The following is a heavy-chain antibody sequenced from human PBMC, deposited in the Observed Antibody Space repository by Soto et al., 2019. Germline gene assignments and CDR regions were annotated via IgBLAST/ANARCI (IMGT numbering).Heavy chain of an antibody. CDR2: LSGSGATT. CDR1: GFTFSSYA. J-gene: IGHJ5*02. Sequence: GGSLRLSCGASGFTFSSYAMSWVRQAPGKGLEWVSRLSGSGATTKYADSVEGRFTISRDNSKNTLYLQMNSLSAEDTAIYYCAKARCSDTDCYFPDTWGQGTLVTVSS. D-gene: IGHD2-21*02. CDR3: AKARCSDTDCYFPDT. V-gene: IGHV3-23*01.